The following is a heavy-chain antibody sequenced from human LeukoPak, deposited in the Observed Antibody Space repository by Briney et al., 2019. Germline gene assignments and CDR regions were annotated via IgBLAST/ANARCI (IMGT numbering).Heavy chain of an antibody. Sequence: ASVQVSCKASGYIFTSYGISWVRQAPGHGFEWMGWISAYNGNTHYVQKLQGRITMTTDTYTSTTYMELRSLRSDETAVYYCAREGLIAAAPSDMVVWGKGTTVTVSS. V-gene: IGHV1-18*01. CDR3: AREGLIAAAPSDMVV. D-gene: IGHD6-13*01. J-gene: IGHJ6*03. CDR2: ISAYNGNT. CDR1: GYIFTSYG.